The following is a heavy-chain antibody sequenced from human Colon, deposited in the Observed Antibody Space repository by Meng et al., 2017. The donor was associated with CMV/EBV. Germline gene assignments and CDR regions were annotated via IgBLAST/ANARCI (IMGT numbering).Heavy chain of an antibody. CDR3: AKSPRWGDFWNLGDY. D-gene: IGHD3-3*01. CDR1: GFAFTDYG. J-gene: IGHJ4*02. V-gene: IGHV3-23*01. Sequence: GFAFTDYGIGWVRQTAGKGSGWVASIAGSGGTTYYGDSVKGRFTISRDNSKRTVHLQMNSLRAEDTAVYYCAKSPRWGDFWNLGDYWGQGTLVTVSS. CDR2: IAGSGGTT.